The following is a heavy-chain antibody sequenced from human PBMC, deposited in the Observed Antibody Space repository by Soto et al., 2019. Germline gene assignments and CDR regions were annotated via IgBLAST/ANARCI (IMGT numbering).Heavy chain of an antibody. V-gene: IGHV3-23*01. J-gene: IGHJ4*02. CDR1: GFTFSSYA. CDR2: ISGSGGST. D-gene: IGHD1-7*01. CDR3: AKYNWNYVGPCDY. Sequence: PGGSLRLSCAASGFTFSSYAMSWVRQAPGKGLEWVSAISGSGGSTYYADSVKGRFTISRDNSKNPLYLQMNSLRAEDTAVYYCAKYNWNYVGPCDYWGQGTLVTVSS.